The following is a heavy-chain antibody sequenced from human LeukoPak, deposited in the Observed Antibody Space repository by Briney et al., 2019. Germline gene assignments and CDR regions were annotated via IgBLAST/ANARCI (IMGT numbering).Heavy chain of an antibody. CDR3: ARNGLGLHY. J-gene: IGHJ4*02. CDR2: ISVSGSST. CDR1: GFTFSNYD. V-gene: IGHV3-48*03. D-gene: IGHD6-19*01. Sequence: GGSLRRSCAASGFTFSNYDFVWVRQAPGKGLEWVSYISVSGSSTQYSDSVRGRFTISRDNARNSLFLQMNGLRAEDTAVYYCARNGLGLHYWGQGTLVTVSS.